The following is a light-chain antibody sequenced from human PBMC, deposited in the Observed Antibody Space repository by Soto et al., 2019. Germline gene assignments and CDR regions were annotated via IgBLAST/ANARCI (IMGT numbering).Light chain of an antibody. CDR1: QSVSSSY. CDR3: QQYGSSPLFT. CDR2: GAS. V-gene: IGKV3-20*01. Sequence: EIVLTQSPGTLSLSPGERATLFCRASQSVSSSYLAWYQQKPGQAPRLLIYGASSRATGIPDRFSGSGSGANFTLTIGSLGPEDFAVYYCQQYGSSPLFTFVPGTKVDIK. J-gene: IGKJ3*01.